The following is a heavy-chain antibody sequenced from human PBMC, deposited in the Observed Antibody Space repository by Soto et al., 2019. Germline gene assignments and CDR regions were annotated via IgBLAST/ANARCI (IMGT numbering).Heavy chain of an antibody. CDR3: ARARDYYGSGNYYNRIDF. J-gene: IGHJ4*02. D-gene: IGHD3-10*01. Sequence: QVQLVQSGPEVKEPGSSVKLTCKVSGGIFNTYALSWLRQAPGQGLEGMGGIIPIFGTPNYAQRFLGRVTITADESPSTAYMELSRLRSDDTAVYYCARARDYYGSGNYYNRIDFWGQGTLVSVSS. V-gene: IGHV1-69*01. CDR1: GGIFNTYA. CDR2: IIPIFGTP.